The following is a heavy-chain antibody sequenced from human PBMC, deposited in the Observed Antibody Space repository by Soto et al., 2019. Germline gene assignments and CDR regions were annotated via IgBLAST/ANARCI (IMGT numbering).Heavy chain of an antibody. V-gene: IGHV1-69*01. CDR2: VTPKVGTA. Sequence: QVQLVQSGAEVKKPGSSVKVSCKASGGTFRNHGISWLRQAPGQGLEWIGGVTPKVGTANYAPEFQGRVSITADESTTTASVALSNLRPEETAVYFCARGVVSGFEFWYFDLWGRGTLITVSS. CDR3: ARGVVSGFEFWYFDL. D-gene: IGHD5-12*01. J-gene: IGHJ2*01. CDR1: GGTFRNHG.